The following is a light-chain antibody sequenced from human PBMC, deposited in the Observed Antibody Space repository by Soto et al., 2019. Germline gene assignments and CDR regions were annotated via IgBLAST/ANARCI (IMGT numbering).Light chain of an antibody. CDR2: GAS. CDR3: QQYNNWPPYT. V-gene: IGKV3-15*01. CDR1: QSVSSN. Sequence: EMVMTQSPATLSVSPGERVTLSCRASQSVSSNLAWYQQKPGQAPRLLIYGASNRATGIPARFSGSGSGTEFTLTISSPQSEDFAVYYCQQYNNWPPYTFGQGTKLEIK. J-gene: IGKJ2*01.